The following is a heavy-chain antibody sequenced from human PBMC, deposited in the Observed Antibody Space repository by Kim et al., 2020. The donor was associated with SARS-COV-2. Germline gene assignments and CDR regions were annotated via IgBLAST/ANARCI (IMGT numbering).Heavy chain of an antibody. CDR2: I. D-gene: IGHD3-22*01. CDR3: ATVSDSSIDY. J-gene: IGHJ4*02. Sequence: IYYEASVRCRFTVSRYNAQKSLFLQMNSLRADDTAVYYCATVSDSSIDYWGQGTLVTVSS. V-gene: IGHV3-11*01.